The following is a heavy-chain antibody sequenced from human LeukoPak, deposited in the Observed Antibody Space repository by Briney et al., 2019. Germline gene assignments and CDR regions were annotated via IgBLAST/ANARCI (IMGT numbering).Heavy chain of an antibody. CDR2: ISAYNGNT. J-gene: IGHJ6*03. CDR1: GYTFTSYG. V-gene: IGHV1-18*01. D-gene: IGHD4-17*01. Sequence: ASVKVSCKASGYTFTSYGISWVRQAPGQGLEWMGWISAYNGNTNYAQKIQGRVTMTTDTSTSTAYMELRSLRSDDTAVYYCARRGGKNYGDYVVYYYYMDVWGKGTTVTVSS. CDR3: ARRGGKNYGDYVVYYYYMDV.